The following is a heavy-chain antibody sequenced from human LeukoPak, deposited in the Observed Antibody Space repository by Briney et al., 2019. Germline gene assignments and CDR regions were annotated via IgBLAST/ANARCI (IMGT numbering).Heavy chain of an antibody. CDR1: GFTFSSNW. CDR2: IKPDGSAA. D-gene: IGHD3-10*01. V-gene: IGHV3-7*04. CDR3: LRGVRIPDF. J-gene: IGHJ4*02. Sequence: GGSLTLSCAASGFTFSSNWMSWVRQAPGKGPEWLAYIKPDGSAADYVDLVKGRFTISRDNAKNRLFLQMNNLRAEDTAVYYCLRGVRIPDFWGQGTLVTVSS.